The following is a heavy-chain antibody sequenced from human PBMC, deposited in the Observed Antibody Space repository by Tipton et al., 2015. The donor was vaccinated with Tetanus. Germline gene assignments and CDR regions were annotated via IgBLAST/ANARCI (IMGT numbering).Heavy chain of an antibody. V-gene: IGHV4-34*01. Sequence: TLSLTCAVSGESFSGFYWHWIRQSPGKGLEWIGEINHRGGIAYNPSLKSRVTISLDKSKNEISLRLRSVTAADTALYFCARHMAEHDTRYFDLWGQGTKVTVSS. CDR3: ARHMAEHDTRYFDL. CDR2: INHRGGI. D-gene: IGHD3-16*02. J-gene: IGHJ3*01. CDR1: GESFSGFY.